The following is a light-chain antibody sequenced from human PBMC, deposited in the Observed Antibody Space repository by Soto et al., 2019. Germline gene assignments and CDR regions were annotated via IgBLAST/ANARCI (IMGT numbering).Light chain of an antibody. CDR2: DVS. J-gene: IGLJ2*01. V-gene: IGLV2-14*01. CDR3: SSYTSSSTPVV. Sequence: QSALTQPASVSRSPGQSITISCTGTGSDVGGYNYVSWYQQHPGKAPKLMIYDVSNRPSGVSNRFSGSKSGNTASLTISGLQAEDEADYYCSSYTSSSTPVVFGGGTKLTVL. CDR1: GSDVGGYNY.